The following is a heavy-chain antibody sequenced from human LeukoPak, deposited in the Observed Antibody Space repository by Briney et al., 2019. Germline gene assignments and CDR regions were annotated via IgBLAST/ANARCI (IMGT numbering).Heavy chain of an antibody. D-gene: IGHD1-7*01. V-gene: IGHV3-20*01. J-gene: IGHJ4*02. CDR2: INWNGGST. Sequence: GGSLRLSCAASGFTFDDYGMSWVRQAPGKGLEWVSGINWNGGSTGYADSVKGRFTIPRDNAKNSLYLQMNSLRAEDTALYHCARGSNWNYYYFDYWGQGTLVTVSS. CDR1: GFTFDDYG. CDR3: ARGSNWNYYYFDY.